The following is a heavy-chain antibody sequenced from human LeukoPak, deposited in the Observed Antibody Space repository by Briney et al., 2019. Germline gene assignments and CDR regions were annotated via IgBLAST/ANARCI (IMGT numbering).Heavy chain of an antibody. Sequence: SETLSLTCTVSGGSISTNSYYWGWIRQPPGKGLEWIATIYYSGSTYYNPSLKSRLTISVDTSKNQFSLKLSSVTAADTAVYYCARRPYYYKDVWGKGTTVTVSS. CDR2: IYYSGST. J-gene: IGHJ6*03. CDR3: ARRPYYYKDV. V-gene: IGHV4-39*01. CDR1: GGSISTNSYY.